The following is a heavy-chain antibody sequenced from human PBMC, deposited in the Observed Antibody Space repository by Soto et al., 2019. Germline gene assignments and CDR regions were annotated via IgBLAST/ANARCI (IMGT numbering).Heavy chain of an antibody. J-gene: IGHJ4*02. V-gene: IGHV4-4*07. CDR3: ARDIGSYAYGEGY. CDR1: GGSINSYW. D-gene: IGHD3-10*01. CDR2: VDSSGTT. Sequence: SETLSLTCSVSGGSINSYWWSWIRQPAGKGLEWIGRVDSSGTTDYNPSLNSRATLSVETSKNQFSLKLSSVTAADTAVYYCARDIGSYAYGEGYWGQGIQVT.